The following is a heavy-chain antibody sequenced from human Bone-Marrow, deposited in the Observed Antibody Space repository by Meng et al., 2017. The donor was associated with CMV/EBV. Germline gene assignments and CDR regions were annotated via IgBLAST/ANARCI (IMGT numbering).Heavy chain of an antibody. Sequence: ASVKVSCKASGYTFTGYYMHWVRQAPGQGLEWMGWINPNSGGTNYAQKFQGRVTMTRDTSISTAYMELRRLGSDDTAVYYCARDGEWELLNGQSYYYYYGMDVWGQGTTVTVSS. CDR1: GYTFTGYY. V-gene: IGHV1-2*02. D-gene: IGHD1-26*01. CDR2: INPNSGGT. J-gene: IGHJ6*01. CDR3: ARDGEWELLNGQSYYYYYGMDV.